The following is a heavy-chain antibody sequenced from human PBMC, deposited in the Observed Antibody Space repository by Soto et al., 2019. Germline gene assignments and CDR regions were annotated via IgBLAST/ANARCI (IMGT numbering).Heavy chain of an antibody. CDR1: GGSISSYY. V-gene: IGHV4-59*01. CDR2: IYYSGST. Sequence: QVQLQESGPGLVKPSETLSLTCTVSGGSISSYYWSWIRQPPGKGLEWIGYIYYSGSTNYNPSLKSRVTISVDTSKNQFSLKLSSVTAADTAVYYCARDRVVGARRGFDYWGQGTLVTVSS. D-gene: IGHD1-26*01. CDR3: ARDRVVGARRGFDY. J-gene: IGHJ4*02.